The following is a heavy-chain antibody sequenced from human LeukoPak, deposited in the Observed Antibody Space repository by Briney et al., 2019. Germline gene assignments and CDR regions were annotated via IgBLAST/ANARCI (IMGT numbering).Heavy chain of an antibody. J-gene: IGHJ5*02. V-gene: IGHV3-23*01. Sequence: PGGSLRLSCAASGFTFSSFAMSWVRQAPGKGLEWVSSMSGSGGSTYYADSVKGRFTISRDNSRNTLYLQMNSLRADDTAVYYCAKDHGVAVAGMYHWGQGTLVTVSS. CDR3: AKDHGVAVAGMYH. CDR2: MSGSGGST. CDR1: GFTFSSFA. D-gene: IGHD6-19*01.